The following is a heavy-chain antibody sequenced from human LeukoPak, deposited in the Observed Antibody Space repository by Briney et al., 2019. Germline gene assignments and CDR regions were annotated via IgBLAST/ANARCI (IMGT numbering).Heavy chain of an antibody. CDR1: GFTFSRYG. Sequence: GGSLRLSCAASGFTFSRYGMSWVRQAPGKGLEWVSGISGGGGSTYSADTVKSRFTISRDNSKNTLFLQMNSLRAEDTALYYCARDLSYDSSGYYDWGQGTLVTVSS. CDR3: ARDLSYDSSGYYD. J-gene: IGHJ4*02. D-gene: IGHD3-22*01. V-gene: IGHV3-23*01. CDR2: ISGGGGST.